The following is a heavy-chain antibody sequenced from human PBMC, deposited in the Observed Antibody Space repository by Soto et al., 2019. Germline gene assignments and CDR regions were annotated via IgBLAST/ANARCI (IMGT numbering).Heavy chain of an antibody. CDR3: ARLFDTSGWYDY. V-gene: IGHV5-51*01. CDR1: GYSFTSYW. Sequence: GESLKISCNGSGYSFTSYWIGWVRQMPGKGLERMGIIYPGDSDTRYSPSFQGQVTISADKSITTTYLQWSSLKASDTAIYYCARLFDTSGWYDYWGQGTRVTVSS. J-gene: IGHJ4*02. CDR2: IYPGDSDT. D-gene: IGHD6-19*01.